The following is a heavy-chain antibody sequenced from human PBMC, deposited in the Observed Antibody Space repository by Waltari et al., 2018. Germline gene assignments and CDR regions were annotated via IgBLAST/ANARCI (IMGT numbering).Heavy chain of an antibody. Sequence: EVQLLESGGGLVQPGGSLTLSCAASGFTFRSYSLFWVRQAPGKGLEWVSVISGSGSTFYADSGKGRFTISRDNSKNTLYLQMNSLRAEDTAVYYCAKGGAAAPPTYYFDYWGQGTLVTVSS. CDR1: GFTFRSYS. CDR3: AKGGAAAPPTYYFDY. V-gene: IGHV3-23*01. J-gene: IGHJ4*02. CDR2: ISGSGST. D-gene: IGHD6-13*01.